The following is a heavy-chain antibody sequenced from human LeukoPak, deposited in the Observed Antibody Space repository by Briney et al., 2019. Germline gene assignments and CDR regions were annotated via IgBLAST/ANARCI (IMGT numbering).Heavy chain of an antibody. CDR1: GFTLSSYA. CDR3: ARSGGLQKFDY. V-gene: IGHV3-30-3*01. D-gene: IGHD4-11*01. CDR2: ISYDGNTI. Sequence: GGSLRLSCAASGFTLSSYAIHWVRQAPGKGLQWVAVISYDGNTIHYADSVKGRFIISRDTSKNTLYLQMNSLRAEDTAVYYCARSGGLQKFDYWGQGTLVTVSS. J-gene: IGHJ4*02.